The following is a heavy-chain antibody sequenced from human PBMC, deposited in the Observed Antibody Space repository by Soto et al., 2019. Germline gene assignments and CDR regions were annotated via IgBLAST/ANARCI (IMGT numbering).Heavy chain of an antibody. D-gene: IGHD3-10*01. CDR2: IYYSGST. CDR1: GDSISSGGYY. J-gene: IGHJ4*02. Sequence: QVQLQESGPGLVKPSQTLSLTCNVSGDSISSGGYYWSWIRQHPGKGLEWIGYIYYSGSTYFPPSLQSRVTMSRETSKNQFSLKLSSVTAADTALYYCARSKHGSEFLFDNWGQGTLVTVSS. CDR3: ARSKHGSEFLFDN. V-gene: IGHV4-31*03.